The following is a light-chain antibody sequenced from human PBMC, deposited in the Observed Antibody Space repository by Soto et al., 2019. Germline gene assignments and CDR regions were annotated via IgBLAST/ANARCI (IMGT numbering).Light chain of an antibody. Sequence: QSALTQSPSASGTPGQRVTISCSGSTSSIGSNAVNWYQQFPGTAPTFLIYNDDQRPSVVPDRFSGSKSGTSASLAISGLHSEDEGDYYCATWEDSLNAVVFGTWTKGTAL. CDR2: NDD. CDR1: TSSIGSNA. V-gene: IGLV1-44*01. J-gene: IGLJ1*01. CDR3: ATWEDSLNAVV.